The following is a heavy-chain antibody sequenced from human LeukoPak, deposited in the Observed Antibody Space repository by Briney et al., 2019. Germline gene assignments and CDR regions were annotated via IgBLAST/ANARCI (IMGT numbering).Heavy chain of an antibody. CDR1: GFTFSSYG. CDR3: ASIRQNSSW. Sequence: GGSLRLSCAASGFTFSSYGMHWVRQAPGKGLEWVAVIWYDGSNKYYADSVKGRFTISRDNSKNTLYLQMNSLGAEDTAVYYCASIRQNSSWWGQGTLVTVSS. CDR2: IWYDGSNK. J-gene: IGHJ4*02. D-gene: IGHD6-13*01. V-gene: IGHV3-33*01.